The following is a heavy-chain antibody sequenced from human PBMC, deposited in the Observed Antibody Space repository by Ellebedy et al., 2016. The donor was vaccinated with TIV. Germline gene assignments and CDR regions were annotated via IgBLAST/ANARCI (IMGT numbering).Heavy chain of an antibody. V-gene: IGHV7-4-1*02. CDR1: GYAFPGYD. CDR3: VRDRRGAGPSQFGVDF. D-gene: IGHD3-10*01. Sequence: AASVKVSCKASGYAFPGYDMNWVRQAPGQGLEWMGWINTDTGNPTYAQDFTGRFVFSLDTSGSTAYLEISSLKAEDTAMYFCVRDRRGAGPSQFGVDFWGQGTLVTVSS. J-gene: IGHJ4*02. CDR2: INTDTGNP.